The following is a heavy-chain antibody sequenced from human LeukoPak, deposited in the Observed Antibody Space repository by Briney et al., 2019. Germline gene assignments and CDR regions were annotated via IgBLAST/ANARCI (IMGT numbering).Heavy chain of an antibody. Sequence: SETLSLTCTVSGGSISSYYWSWIRQPPGKGLEWIGFMHHSGSANSNPSLRSRVTISMDTSKNQFSLQLNSVTPEDTAVYYCARGRLGAFDIWGQGTMVTVSS. V-gene: IGHV4-59*12. D-gene: IGHD3-9*01. CDR1: GGSISSYY. CDR3: ARGRLGAFDI. CDR2: MHHSGSA. J-gene: IGHJ3*02.